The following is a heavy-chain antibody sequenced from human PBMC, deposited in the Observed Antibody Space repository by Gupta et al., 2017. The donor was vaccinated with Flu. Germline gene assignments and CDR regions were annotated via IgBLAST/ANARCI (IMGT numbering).Heavy chain of an antibody. D-gene: IGHD3-16*01. V-gene: IGHV3-21*01. CDR3: ATLDITGDWFDP. CDR2: SSSSSSYI. J-gene: IGHJ5*02. CDR1: GFTFSSYS. Sequence: EVQLVESGGGLVKPGGSLRVSCAASGFTFSSYSMNWVRQAPGKGLEWVSSSSSSSSYIYYADSVKGRFTISRDNAKNSLYLQMNSLRAEDTAVYYCATLDITGDWFDPWGQGTLVTVSS.